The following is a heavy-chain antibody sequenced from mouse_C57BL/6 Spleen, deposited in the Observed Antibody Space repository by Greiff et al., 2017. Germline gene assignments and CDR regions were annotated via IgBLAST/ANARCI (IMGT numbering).Heavy chain of an antibody. V-gene: IGHV1-82*01. CDR1: GYAFSSSW. CDR3: ARNGATDYYAMDY. D-gene: IGHD3-1*01. Sequence: VQLQQSGPELVKPGASVKISCKASGYAFSSSWMNWVKQRPGKGLEWIGRIYPGDGDTNYNGKFKGKATLTADKSSSTAYMQLSSLTSEDSAVYFGARNGATDYYAMDYWGQGTSVTVSS. J-gene: IGHJ4*01. CDR2: IYPGDGDT.